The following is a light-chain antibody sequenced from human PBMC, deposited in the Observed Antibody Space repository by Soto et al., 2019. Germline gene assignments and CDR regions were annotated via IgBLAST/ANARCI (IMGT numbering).Light chain of an antibody. CDR3: CSYAGSSTYV. Sequence: LTQPASVSGSPGQSMTISCTGTSSDFGSYNLVSWYQQHPGKAPKLMVYEDSKRPSGVSNRFSGSKSGNTASLTISGLQAEDDADYYCCSYAGSSTYVFGTGTKVTVL. CDR2: EDS. J-gene: IGLJ1*01. V-gene: IGLV2-23*01. CDR1: SSDFGSYNL.